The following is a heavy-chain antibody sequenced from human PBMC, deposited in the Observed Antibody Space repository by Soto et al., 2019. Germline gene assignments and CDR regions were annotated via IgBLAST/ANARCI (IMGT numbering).Heavy chain of an antibody. V-gene: IGHV1-8*01. CDR2: MNPNSGNT. J-gene: IGHJ5*02. CDR3: ARVDTDMTTVDSWAPNWFDP. CDR1: GYTFTTYD. Sequence: QVQLVQSGAEVKKPGASVKVSCKASGYTFTTYDINWVRQATGQGLEWMGWMNPNSGNTGYAQKFQGRVTMTRNTSISTVYMELSSLRSEDTAVYYCARVDTDMTTVDSWAPNWFDPWVQGTLVTVSS. D-gene: IGHD4-4*01.